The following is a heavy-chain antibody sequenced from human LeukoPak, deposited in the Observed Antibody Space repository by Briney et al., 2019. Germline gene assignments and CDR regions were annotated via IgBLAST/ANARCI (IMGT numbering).Heavy chain of an antibody. J-gene: IGHJ4*02. D-gene: IGHD3-22*01. CDR3: ARTYYSDTSVYYHFDY. Sequence: SETLSLTCAVYGGSFSGYYWSWIRQPPGKGLEWIGEINHSGSTNYNPSLKSRVTISVDMSKNQFSLNLSSVTAADTAVYYCARTYYSDTSVYYHFDYWGQGTLVTVSS. CDR2: INHSGST. V-gene: IGHV4-34*01. CDR1: GGSFSGYY.